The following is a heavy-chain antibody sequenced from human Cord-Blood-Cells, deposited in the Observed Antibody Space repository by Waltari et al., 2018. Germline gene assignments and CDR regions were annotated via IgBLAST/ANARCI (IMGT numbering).Heavy chain of an antibody. D-gene: IGHD3-10*01. CDR3: ARGLGYGSGSDYYYYMDV. CDR1: GGSFSGYY. V-gene: IGHV4-34*01. CDR2: INHSGST. Sequence: QVQLQQWGAGLLKPSETLSLTCAVYGGSFSGYYWSWTRQPPGKGLEWIGEINHSGSTNYNPSLKSRITISVDTSKNQFSLKLSSVTAADTAVYYCARGLGYGSGSDYYYYMDVWGKGTTVTVSS. J-gene: IGHJ6*03.